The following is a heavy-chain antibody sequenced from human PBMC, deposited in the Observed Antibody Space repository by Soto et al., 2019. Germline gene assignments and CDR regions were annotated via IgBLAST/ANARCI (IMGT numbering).Heavy chain of an antibody. V-gene: IGHV1-69*12. J-gene: IGHJ4*02. Sequence: QVQLVQSGAEVKKPGSSVKVSCKASGGTFSRYAIGWVRQAPGQGLEWMGGIIPIFGKTSYAQKMQGRVTFTAAESTRTGYMELTSLRPEDTAVYYCARVSRYDRSYYDYWGQGTLVTVSS. CDR2: IIPIFGKT. CDR3: ARVSRYDRSYYDY. CDR1: GGTFSRYA. D-gene: IGHD3-3*01.